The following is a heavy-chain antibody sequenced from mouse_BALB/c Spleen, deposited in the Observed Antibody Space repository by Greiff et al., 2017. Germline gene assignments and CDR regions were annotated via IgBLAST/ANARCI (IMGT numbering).Heavy chain of an antibody. D-gene: IGHD1-1*01. CDR1: GFNIKDTY. V-gene: IGHV14-3*02. CDR2: IDPANGNT. Sequence: EVQLQQSGAELVKPGASVKLSCTASGFNIKDTYMHWVKQRPEQGLEWIGRIDPANGNTKYDPKFQGKATITADTSSNTAYLQLSSLTSEDTAVYYCARYPIYYGSPYAMDYWGQGTSVTVSS. J-gene: IGHJ4*01. CDR3: ARYPIYYGSPYAMDY.